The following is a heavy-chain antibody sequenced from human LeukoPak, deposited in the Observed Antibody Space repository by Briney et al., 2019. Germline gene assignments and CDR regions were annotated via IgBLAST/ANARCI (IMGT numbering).Heavy chain of an antibody. J-gene: IGHJ1*01. Sequence: SETLSLTCTVSGDSISSSNYFWGWIRQPPGKGLEWIGSMFYYGSTYYNASLKSRVTISLDTSKKQFSLKLRSVTAADTAVYYCARARYCSTTSCPLQWGQGTLVTVSS. V-gene: IGHV4-39*07. CDR2: MFYYGST. D-gene: IGHD2-2*01. CDR3: ARARYCSTTSCPLQ. CDR1: GDSISSSNYF.